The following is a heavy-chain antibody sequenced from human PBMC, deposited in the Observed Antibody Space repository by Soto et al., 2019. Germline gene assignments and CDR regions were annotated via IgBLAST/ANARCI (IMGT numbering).Heavy chain of an antibody. J-gene: IGHJ4*02. CDR3: ARDRVETYSSGWSYYFDY. CDR2: INSDGSST. D-gene: IGHD6-19*01. Sequence: GGSLRLSCAASGFTFSSYWMHWVRQAPGKGLVWVSRINSDGSSTSYADSVKGRFTISRDNAKNTLYLQMNSLRAEDTAVYYCARDRVETYSSGWSYYFDYWGQGTLVTVSS. CDR1: GFTFSSYW. V-gene: IGHV3-74*01.